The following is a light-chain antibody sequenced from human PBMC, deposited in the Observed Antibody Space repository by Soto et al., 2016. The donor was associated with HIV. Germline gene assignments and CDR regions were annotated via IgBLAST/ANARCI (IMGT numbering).Light chain of an antibody. CDR2: GKN. V-gene: IGLV3-19*01. CDR1: SLTSHD. Sequence: SSELTQDPAVSVALGQTVRITCQGDSLTSHDVTWYQQKPGQAPLLVIYGKNNRPSGIPDRFSGSSSGNTASLTITGAQAEDEADYYCNSRDSSGNHVVFGGGTKLTVL. CDR3: NSRDSSGNHVV. J-gene: IGLJ2*01.